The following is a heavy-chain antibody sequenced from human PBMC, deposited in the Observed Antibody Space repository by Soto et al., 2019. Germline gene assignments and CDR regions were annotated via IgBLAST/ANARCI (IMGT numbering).Heavy chain of an antibody. CDR1: GYPVTAYY. CDR2: INPATGAA. D-gene: IGHD3-3*01. Sequence: QLHLVQSGAVVKKPGASVTVSCSASGYPVTAYYMHWVRQAPGRGLEWMGGINPATGAAKYTQTFQGRVTMTRAKSTSTVFRELSGLTSEDTAVFYCARGGGVGVAGSAAFDMWGQGTLVTVSS. J-gene: IGHJ3*02. V-gene: IGHV1-2*02. CDR3: ARGGGVGVAGSAAFDM.